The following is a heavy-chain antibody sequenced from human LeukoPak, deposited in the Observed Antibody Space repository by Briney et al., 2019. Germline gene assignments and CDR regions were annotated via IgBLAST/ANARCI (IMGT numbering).Heavy chain of an antibody. V-gene: IGHV3-23*01. J-gene: IGHJ4*02. D-gene: IGHD3-22*01. CDR1: GFTFSSYW. Sequence: GGSLRLSCAASGFTFSSYWMSWVRQAPGKGLEWVSAISGSGGSTYYADSVKGRFTISRDNSKNTLYLQMNSLRAEDTAVYYCAKDRDYYDSSGYFDYWGQGTLVTVSS. CDR3: AKDRDYYDSSGYFDY. CDR2: ISGSGGST.